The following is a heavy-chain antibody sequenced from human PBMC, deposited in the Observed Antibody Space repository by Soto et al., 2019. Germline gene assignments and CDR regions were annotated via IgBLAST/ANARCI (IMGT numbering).Heavy chain of an antibody. Sequence: GGSLILSCAASGFTFDDYAMHWVRQAPGKGLEWVSGISWNSGSIGYADSVKGRFTISRDNAKNSLYLQMNSLRAEDTALYYCAKGPEQQLEPRYYYYGMDVWGQGTTVTVSS. V-gene: IGHV3-9*01. J-gene: IGHJ6*02. CDR3: AKGPEQQLEPRYYYYGMDV. CDR2: ISWNSGSI. CDR1: GFTFDDYA. D-gene: IGHD6-13*01.